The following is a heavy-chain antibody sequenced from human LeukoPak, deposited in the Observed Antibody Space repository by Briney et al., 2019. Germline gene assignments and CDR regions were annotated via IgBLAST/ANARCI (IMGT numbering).Heavy chain of an antibody. CDR1: GFTFNRYD. D-gene: IGHD1-7*01. J-gene: IGHJ2*01. CDR3: TRPGPNFWYFDL. Sequence: GGPLRLSCAASGFTFNRYDMHWVRQVTGKGLEWVSGIGISGDTYYADSVKGRFTISREDAKNSLYLQINSLTAGDTAVYYCTRPGPNFWYFDLWGRGTLVTVSS. CDR2: IGISGDT. V-gene: IGHV3-13*01.